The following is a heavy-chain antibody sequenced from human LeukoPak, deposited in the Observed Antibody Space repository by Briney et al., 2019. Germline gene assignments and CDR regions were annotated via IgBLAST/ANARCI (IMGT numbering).Heavy chain of an antibody. CDR3: AKDGVDYSFKY. CDR2: IYSGGST. V-gene: IGHV3-53*01. CDR1: GFTVSSSF. J-gene: IGHJ4*02. Sequence: PGGSLRLSCAASGFTVSSSFMSWVRQAPGKGLGWVSVIYSGGSTYYADSVKGRFTISRDNSKNTLYLQMNSLRADDTAVYYCAKDGVDYSFKYWGQGTLVTVSS. D-gene: IGHD4-11*01.